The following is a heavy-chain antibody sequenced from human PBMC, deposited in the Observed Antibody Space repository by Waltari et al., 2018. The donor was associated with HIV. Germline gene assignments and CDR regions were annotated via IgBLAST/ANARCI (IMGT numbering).Heavy chain of an antibody. Sequence: QVQLVQSGAEVKKPGASVKVSCKVSGYTLTELSMHWVRQAPAKGLEWMGGFDPEEGETIYAQKYQGRVTMTEDTSTDTAYMELSSLRSEDTAVYYCATQGATGRYCGGDCYPGWGQGTLVTVSS. CDR3: ATQGATGRYCGGDCYPG. CDR1: GYTLTELS. CDR2: FDPEEGET. V-gene: IGHV1-24*01. J-gene: IGHJ4*02. D-gene: IGHD2-21*02.